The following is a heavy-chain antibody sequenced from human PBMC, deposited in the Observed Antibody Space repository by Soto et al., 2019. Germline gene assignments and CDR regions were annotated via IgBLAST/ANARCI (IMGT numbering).Heavy chain of an antibody. V-gene: IGHV4-4*07. CDR2: TYITGDT. J-gene: IGHJ4*02. Sequence: SETLSLTCSVSGDSISRYYWSWIRQSAGKGLEWIGRTYITGDTNYNPSLKGRVTMSVDGSKNQLSLRLSSVTAADTAVYYCAREYTQTVDGPTPYYFDYSGQGTPVT. CDR3: AREYTQTVDGPTPYYFDY. CDR1: GDSISRYY. D-gene: IGHD6-19*01.